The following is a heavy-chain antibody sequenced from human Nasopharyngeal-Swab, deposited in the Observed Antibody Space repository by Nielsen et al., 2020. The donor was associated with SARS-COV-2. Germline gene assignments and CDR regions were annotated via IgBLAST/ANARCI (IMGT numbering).Heavy chain of an antibody. D-gene: IGHD3-10*01. J-gene: IGHJ6*02. CDR1: GFTFDDYA. V-gene: IGHV3-9*01. Sequence: GGSLRLSCAASGFTFDDYAMHWVRHAPGEGLEWVPGISWNSGSIGYADSVKGRFTISRDNAKNSLYLQMNSLRAEDTALYYCATCGSGSSYYGMDVWGQGTTVTVSS. CDR3: ATCGSGSSYYGMDV. CDR2: ISWNSGSI.